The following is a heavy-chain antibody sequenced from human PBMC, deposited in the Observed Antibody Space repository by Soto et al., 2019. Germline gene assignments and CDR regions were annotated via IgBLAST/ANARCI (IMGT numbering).Heavy chain of an antibody. CDR2: ISSSSSTI. CDR1: GFTFSSYS. D-gene: IGHD4-17*01. V-gene: IGHV3-48*02. Sequence: HPGGSLRLSCAASGFTFSSYSMNWVRQAPGKGLEWVSYISSSSSTIYYADSVKGRFTISRDNAKNSLYLQMNSLRDEDTAVYYCARDNRGDYLYRPFDYWGQGTLVTVSS. J-gene: IGHJ4*02. CDR3: ARDNRGDYLYRPFDY.